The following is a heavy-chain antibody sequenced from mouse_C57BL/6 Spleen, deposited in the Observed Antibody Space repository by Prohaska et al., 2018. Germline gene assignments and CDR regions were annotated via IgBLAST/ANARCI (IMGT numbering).Heavy chain of an antibody. Sequence: DVQLQESGPGLVKPSQSLSLTCSVTGYSITSGFYWNWIRQFPGNKLEWMGYISYDGSNNYNPSLKNRISITRDTSKNQFFLKLNSVTTEDTATYYCARDRSYLYAMDYWGQGTSVTVSS. D-gene: IGHD1-1*01. CDR1: GYSITSGFY. CDR3: ARDRSYLYAMDY. J-gene: IGHJ4*01. CDR2: ISYDGSN. V-gene: IGHV3-6*01.